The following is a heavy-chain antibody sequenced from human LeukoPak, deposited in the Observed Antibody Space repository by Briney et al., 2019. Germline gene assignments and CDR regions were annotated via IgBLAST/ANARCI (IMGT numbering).Heavy chain of an antibody. V-gene: IGHV3-11*01. CDR3: ARGWGYFDY. J-gene: IGHJ4*02. CDR2: ISSSGRTI. Sequence: TGGSLRLSCAASGSTFSDYDMSWIRRAPGKGLEWVSDISSSGRTIHYADSVKGRFAISRDNAKSSLYLQANSLRVEDTAVYYCARGWGYFDYWGQGALVTVSS. D-gene: IGHD7-27*01. CDR1: GSTFSDYD.